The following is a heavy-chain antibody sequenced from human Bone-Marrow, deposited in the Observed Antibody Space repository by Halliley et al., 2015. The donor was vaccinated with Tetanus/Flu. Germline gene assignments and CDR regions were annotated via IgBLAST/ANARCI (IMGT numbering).Heavy chain of an antibody. CDR1: GYNFANYW. V-gene: IGHV5-51*01. J-gene: IGHJ4*02. D-gene: IGHD2-15*01. CDR2: INLGNYDT. CDR3: STGSANY. Sequence: EVQLVQSGAAVKKPGESLKISCKGSGYNFANYWLGWVRQMPGKGLEWMGIINLGNYDTRYRAPFQALVTISADKSIDTVYLQWASRKASDTAIYYCSTGSANYRGQGTLVTVSS.